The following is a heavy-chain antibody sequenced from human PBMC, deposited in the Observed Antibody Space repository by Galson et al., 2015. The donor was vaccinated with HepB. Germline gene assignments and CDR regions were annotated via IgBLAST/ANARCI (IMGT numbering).Heavy chain of an antibody. CDR3: ARDPLYYYGSGSYSTFDY. CDR1: GFTFSSYG. Sequence: SLRLSCAASGFTFSSYGMHWVRQAPGKGLEWVAVIWYDGSNKYYADSVKGRFTISRDNSKNTLYLQMNSLRAEDTAVYYCARDPLYYYGSGSYSTFDYWGQGTLVTVSS. D-gene: IGHD3-10*01. J-gene: IGHJ4*02. V-gene: IGHV3-33*01. CDR2: IWYDGSNK.